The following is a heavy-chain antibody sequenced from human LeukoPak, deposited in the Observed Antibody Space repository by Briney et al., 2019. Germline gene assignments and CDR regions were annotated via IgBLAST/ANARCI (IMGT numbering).Heavy chain of an antibody. D-gene: IGHD4-23*01. V-gene: IGHV4-39*07. CDR1: GGSISSSSYY. CDR3: ARGENSDYGGNSPSFDI. J-gene: IGHJ3*02. CDR2: TYYTRST. Sequence: SETLSLTCTVSGGSISSSSYYWGWIRQPPGKGLEWIGSTYYTRSTYYNPSLKSRVTISVDTSKNQFSLKLSSVTAADTAVYYCARGENSDYGGNSPSFDIWGQGTMVTVSS.